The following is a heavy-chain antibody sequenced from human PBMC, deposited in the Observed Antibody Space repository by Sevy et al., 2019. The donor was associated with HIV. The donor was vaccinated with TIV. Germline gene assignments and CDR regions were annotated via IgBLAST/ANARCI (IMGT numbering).Heavy chain of an antibody. CDR1: GGSISTVVYY. J-gene: IGHJ2*01. D-gene: IGHD3-9*01. CDR2: ISASGTT. V-gene: IGHV4-61*02. CDR3: VKEHFDWLLPSYYFDL. Sequence: SETLSLTCTISGGSISTVVYYCTWIRQPAGKGLEWIGRISASGTTTHNPSLESRVTMSVDTSQNQFSLKLTSVTAADTAMYYCVKEHFDWLLPSYYFDLWGRGTLVTVSS.